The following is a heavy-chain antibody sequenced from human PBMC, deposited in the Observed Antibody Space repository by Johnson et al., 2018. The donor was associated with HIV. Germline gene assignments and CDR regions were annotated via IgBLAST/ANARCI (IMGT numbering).Heavy chain of an antibody. J-gene: IGHJ3*02. CDR1: GFTFSSYA. CDR2: ISSNGGST. CDR3: ARERNMIVVDDDAFDI. V-gene: IGHV3-64*04. D-gene: IGHD3-22*01. Sequence: QMQLVESGGGVVQPGGSLRLSCAASGFTFSSYAMHWVRQAPGKGLEYVSAISSNGGSTYYANSVKGRFTISRDNSKNTLYLQMNSLRAEDTAVYYCARERNMIVVDDDAFDIWGQGTMVTVSS.